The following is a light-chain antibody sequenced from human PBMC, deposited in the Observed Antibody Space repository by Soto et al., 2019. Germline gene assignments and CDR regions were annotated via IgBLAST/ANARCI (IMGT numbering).Light chain of an antibody. V-gene: IGKV3-20*01. Sequence: EIVLTQSPGTLSLSPGERASLSCRASQSISSNYLAWFQQKPGQAPRLLISTASSRATGIPDRFSGSGSGTEFTLTISSLQPDDFATYYCQQYNNFPYTFGQGTKLEIK. CDR2: TAS. CDR3: QQYNNFPYT. CDR1: QSISSNY. J-gene: IGKJ2*01.